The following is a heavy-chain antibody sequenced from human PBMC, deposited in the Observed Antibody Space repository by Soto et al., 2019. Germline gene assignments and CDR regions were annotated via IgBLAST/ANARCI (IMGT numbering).Heavy chain of an antibody. CDR2: ISGSGGST. CDR1: GLTVSSSS. J-gene: IGHJ6*02. CDR3: AKDGFTTFGVVTAYCMDV. Sequence: PGGSSRLSCADSGLTVSSSSVTWVRQTKGKGLEWVPAISGSGGSTYYADSVKGRFTISRDNSKNTLYLQMNSLGPEDTAVYYCAKDGFTTFGVVTAYCMDVWGQGTTVTVS. V-gene: IGHV3-23*01. D-gene: IGHD3-3*01.